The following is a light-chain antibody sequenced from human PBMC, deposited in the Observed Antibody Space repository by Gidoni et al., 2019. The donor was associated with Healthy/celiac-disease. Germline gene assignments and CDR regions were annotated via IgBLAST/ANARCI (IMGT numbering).Light chain of an antibody. V-gene: IGKV3-20*01. CDR1: QSVSSSY. CDR2: GAS. Sequence: EIALTQSPGTLPLSPGERATLSCRASQSVSSSYLAWYQQKPGQAPRLLIYGASSRATGIPDRFSGSGSGTDFTLTISRLEPEDFAVYYCQQYGSSPPITFGQGTRLEIK. J-gene: IGKJ5*01. CDR3: QQYGSSPPIT.